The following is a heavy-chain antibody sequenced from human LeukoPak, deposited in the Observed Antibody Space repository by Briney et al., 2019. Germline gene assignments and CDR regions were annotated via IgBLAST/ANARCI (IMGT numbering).Heavy chain of an antibody. Sequence: SVKVSCTASGDTFSSHAISWVRQAPGQGLEWMGGIIPIIAIANYAQKFQGRVTITADESTSTVYMELSSLRSEDTAVYYCARTPTKDTGQNWFDPWGQGTLVTVSS. J-gene: IGHJ5*02. V-gene: IGHV1-69*10. CDR3: ARTPTKDTGQNWFDP. CDR1: GDTFSSHA. D-gene: IGHD1-14*01. CDR2: IIPIIAIA.